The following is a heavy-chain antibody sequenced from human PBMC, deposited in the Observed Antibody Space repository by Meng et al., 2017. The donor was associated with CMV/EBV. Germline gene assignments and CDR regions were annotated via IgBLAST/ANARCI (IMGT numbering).Heavy chain of an antibody. CDR2: IYPGDSDT. V-gene: IGHV5-51*01. Sequence: SGSSFTSYWIGWVRQMPGQGLEWMGIIYPGDSDTSYSPSFQGQVTISADKSISTAYLQWSSLKASDTAMYYCARQGKMVRGPYGVDYWGQGALVTVSS. D-gene: IGHD3-10*01. CDR3: ARQGKMVRGPYGVDY. CDR1: GSSFTSYW. J-gene: IGHJ4*02.